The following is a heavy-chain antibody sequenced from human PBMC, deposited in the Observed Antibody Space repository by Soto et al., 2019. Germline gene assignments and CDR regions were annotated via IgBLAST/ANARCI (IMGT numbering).Heavy chain of an antibody. CDR3: ARALEFTDGNTSPLHY. CDR1: GGTFSTHT. V-gene: IGHV1-69*06. CDR2: IIAVFGTP. Sequence: QVQLVQSGAEVKKPGSSVKVSCNASGGTFSTHTFNWVRQSPGQGLGWMGGIIAVFGTPTYAQKFQGRLTISADNSTNTVYIDLRTLRSATPALYFCARALEFTDGNTSPLHYWGQGTLVTVSS. D-gene: IGHD3-10*01. J-gene: IGHJ4*02.